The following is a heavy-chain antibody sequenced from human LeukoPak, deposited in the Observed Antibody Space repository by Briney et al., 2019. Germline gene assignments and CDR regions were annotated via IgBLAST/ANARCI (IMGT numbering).Heavy chain of an antibody. CDR1: GGSINSYH. V-gene: IGHV4-59*08. D-gene: IGHD6-13*01. CDR2: TYYSGST. Sequence: SETLSLTCTVSGGSINSYHWSWIRQPPGNGLDWLGYTYYSGSTSYNPSLKSRVTISVDTSKNQFSLKRSSVIAADTAVYYCARRQSSWYFVYWGQGTLVTVSS. CDR3: ARRQSSWYFVY. J-gene: IGHJ4*02.